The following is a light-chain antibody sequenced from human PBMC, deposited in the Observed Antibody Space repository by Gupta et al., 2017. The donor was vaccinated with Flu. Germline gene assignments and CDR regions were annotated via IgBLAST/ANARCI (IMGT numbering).Light chain of an antibody. CDR1: SSDIGSYSY. CDR2: DAF. J-gene: IGLJ1*01. V-gene: IGLV2-14*03. Sequence: TISCTGTSSDIGSYSYVSWYQHHPGQAPKLLIFDAFSRPSGVSDRFSGSASGNTASLTISGLQAEDEADYYCSSSSSSSALLYVFGPGTKVTVL. CDR3: SSSSSSSALLYV.